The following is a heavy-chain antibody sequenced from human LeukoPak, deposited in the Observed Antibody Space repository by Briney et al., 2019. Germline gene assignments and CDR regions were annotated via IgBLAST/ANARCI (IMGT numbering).Heavy chain of an antibody. V-gene: IGHV1-18*01. D-gene: IGHD6-6*01. CDR2: ISAYNGDT. CDR3: ARAGQQLVPHYYYMDV. CDR1: GFIFTKYG. Sequence: ASVKVSCKASGFIFTKYGINWVRQAPGQGLEWVGWISAYNGDTRYAQKFQGRVTLTTDTPTTTAFMELRSLSSDDTAVYYCARAGQQLVPHYYYMDVWGKGTTVTVSS. J-gene: IGHJ6*03.